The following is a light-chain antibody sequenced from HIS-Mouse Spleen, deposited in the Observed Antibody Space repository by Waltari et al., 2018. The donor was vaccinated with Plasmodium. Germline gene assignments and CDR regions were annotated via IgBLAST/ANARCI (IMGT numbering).Light chain of an antibody. CDR3: QAWDSSTWV. Sequence: SYELTQPPSVSVSPGQTASLTCPGDTFGAKYCCWYQPNPGQSPVLVIYQDSKRPSGIPERFSGSNSGNTATLTISGTQAMDEADYYCQAWDSSTWVFGGGTKLTVL. CDR2: QDS. J-gene: IGLJ3*02. CDR1: TFGAKY. V-gene: IGLV3-1*01.